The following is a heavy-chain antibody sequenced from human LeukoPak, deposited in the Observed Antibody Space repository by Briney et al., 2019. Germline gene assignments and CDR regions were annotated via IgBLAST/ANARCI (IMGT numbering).Heavy chain of an antibody. V-gene: IGHV1-69*01. D-gene: IGHD1-26*01. CDR1: GGTFSSYA. J-gene: IGHJ4*02. CDR3: ARVEDSGSYYYFDY. CDR2: IIPIFGTA. Sequence: ASVKVSCKASGGTFSSYAISWVRQAPGQGLEWMGGIIPIFGTANYAQKFQGRVTITADESTSTAYMELSSLRSEDTAVYYCARVEDSGSYYYFDYWGQGTLVTVSS.